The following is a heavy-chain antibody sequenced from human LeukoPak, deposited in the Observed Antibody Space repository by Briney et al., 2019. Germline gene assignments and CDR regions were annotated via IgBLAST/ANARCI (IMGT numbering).Heavy chain of an antibody. CDR3: ARKDVDY. V-gene: IGHV4-4*07. Sequence: PSETLSLTCTVSGVPITNFHWIWIRQPAGKGLEWFGLIYSSGSTIYNPSLQSRLAMSVDMTKNQLSLKLSSVTAPDTASYYCARKDVDYWGQGTLVTVSS. CDR1: GVPITNFH. J-gene: IGHJ4*02. CDR2: IYSSGST.